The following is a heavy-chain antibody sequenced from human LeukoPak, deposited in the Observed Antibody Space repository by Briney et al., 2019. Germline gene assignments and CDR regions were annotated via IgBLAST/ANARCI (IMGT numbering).Heavy chain of an antibody. CDR2: INHSGST. CDR3: ARGYCSSTSCYRKYYFDY. D-gene: IGHD2-2*01. CDR1: GGSFSGYY. J-gene: IGHJ4*02. V-gene: IGHV4-34*01. Sequence: SETLSLTCAVYGGSFSGYYWSWIRQPPGKGLEWIGEINHSGSTNYNPSLKSRVTISVDTSKNQFSLKLSSVTAADTAVYYCARGYCSSTSCYRKYYFDYWGQGTLVTVSS.